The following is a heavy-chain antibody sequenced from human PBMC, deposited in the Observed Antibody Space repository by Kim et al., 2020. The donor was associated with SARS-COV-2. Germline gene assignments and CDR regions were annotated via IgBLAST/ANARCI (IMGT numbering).Heavy chain of an antibody. CDR2: IYYSGST. CDR3: ARDCGYSYGWGPHYFDY. J-gene: IGHJ4*02. CDR1: GGSISSSSYY. Sequence: SETLSLTCTVSGGSISSSSYYWGWIRQPPGKGLEWIGSIYYSGSTYYNPSLKSRVTISVDTSKNQFSLKLSSVTASDTAVYYCARDCGYSYGWGPHYFDYWGQGTLVTVSS. D-gene: IGHD5-18*01. V-gene: IGHV4-39*02.